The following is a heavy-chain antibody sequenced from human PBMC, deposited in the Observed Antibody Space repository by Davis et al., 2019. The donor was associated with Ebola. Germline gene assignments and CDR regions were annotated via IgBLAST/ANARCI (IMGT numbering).Heavy chain of an antibody. D-gene: IGHD6-25*01. V-gene: IGHV3-11*06. CDR2: ISSKSSYT. Sequence: PGGSLRPSCEAFGSTSANYYTSWIRQTPGKGLEWLSYISSKSSYTNYADSVRGRFTISRDNAKNVLYLQLDGMSADDTGLYYCAGDRGYSSGWGDYWCQGTQVTVSS. CDR1: GSTSANYY. J-gene: IGHJ4*02. CDR3: AGDRGYSSGWGDY.